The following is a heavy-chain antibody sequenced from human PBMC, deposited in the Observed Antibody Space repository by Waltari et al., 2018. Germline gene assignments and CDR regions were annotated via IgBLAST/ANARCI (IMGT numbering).Heavy chain of an antibody. D-gene: IGHD6-13*01. Sequence: QGQLPQWGAGLLKPSAPLSLTCAVYGGFFSGHYWSWIRPPQGKGLVWNGEINKHGSNNYNPSLTSRVTISVDTSTHQFALKLSSVTAADTAVYYCVRVYRAAAGKGSSWFDPWGQGTLVTVSS. J-gene: IGHJ5*02. V-gene: IGHV4-34*01. CDR3: VRVYRAAAGKGSSWFDP. CDR2: INKHGSN. CDR1: GGFFSGHY.